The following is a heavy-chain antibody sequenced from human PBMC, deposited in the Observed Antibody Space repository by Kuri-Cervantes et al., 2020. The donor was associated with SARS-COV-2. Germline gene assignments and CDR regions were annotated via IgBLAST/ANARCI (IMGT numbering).Heavy chain of an antibody. Sequence: SVKVSCKASGGTFSSYTISWVRQAPGQGLEWMGGIIPIFGIANYAQKFQGRVTITADKSTSTAYMELSSRRSEDTAVYYCARGVVVVPAAIVYYYYGMDVWGQGTTVTVSS. CDR1: GGTFSSYT. V-gene: IGHV1-69*10. CDR3: ARGVVVVPAAIVYYYYGMDV. CDR2: IIPIFGIA. D-gene: IGHD2-2*02. J-gene: IGHJ6*02.